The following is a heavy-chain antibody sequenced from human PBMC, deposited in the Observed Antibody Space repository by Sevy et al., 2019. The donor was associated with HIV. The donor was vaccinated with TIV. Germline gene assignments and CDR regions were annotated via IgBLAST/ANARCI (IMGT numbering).Heavy chain of an antibody. D-gene: IGHD3-10*01. CDR1: GFIFNSYA. CDR2: ISGSGGST. J-gene: IGHJ4*02. Sequence: GGSLRLSCAASGFIFNSYAMSWVRQAPGKGLEWVSGISGSGGSTYYADSVKGRSSISRDNSRNTVYLEINSLRAEDTAIYFCAKGSGSGSPPDSWGQGTLVTVSS. CDR3: AKGSGSGSPPDS. V-gene: IGHV3-23*01.